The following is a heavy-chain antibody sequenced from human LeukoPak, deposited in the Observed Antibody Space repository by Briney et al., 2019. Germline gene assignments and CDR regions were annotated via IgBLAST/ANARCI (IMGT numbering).Heavy chain of an antibody. CDR2: IIPIFETA. Sequence: ASVKVSCKASGGTFSIYAISWVRQAPGQGLEWMGGIIPIFETANYAQKFQGRVTITADESTSTAYMELSSLRSEDTAIYYCARGYYYGSGWSGITKMDVWGTGTTVTISS. D-gene: IGHD3-10*01. CDR3: ARGYYYGSGWSGITKMDV. CDR1: GGTFSIYA. J-gene: IGHJ6*04. V-gene: IGHV1-69*13.